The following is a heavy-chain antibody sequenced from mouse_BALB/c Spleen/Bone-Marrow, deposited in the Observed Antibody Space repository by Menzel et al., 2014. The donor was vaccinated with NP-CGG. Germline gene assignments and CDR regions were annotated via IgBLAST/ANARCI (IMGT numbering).Heavy chain of an antibody. CDR1: GYTFTSYW. Sequence: VQRVESGAELVKPGASVKLSCKASGYTFTSYWMHWVKQRPGQGLEWIGEIDPSDSYTNYNQKFKGKATLTVDKSSSTAYMQLSSLTSEDSAVYYCATARATSYATDYWGQGTSVTVSS. D-gene: IGHD3-1*01. CDR2: IDPSDSYT. CDR3: ATARATSYATDY. J-gene: IGHJ4*01. V-gene: IGHV1-69*02.